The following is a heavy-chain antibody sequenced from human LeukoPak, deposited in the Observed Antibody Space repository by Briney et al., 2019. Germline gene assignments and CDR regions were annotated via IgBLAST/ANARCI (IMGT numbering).Heavy chain of an antibody. D-gene: IGHD3-10*01. J-gene: IGHJ4*02. V-gene: IGHV3-53*01. CDR3: ARLRGNTMVEY. Sequence: GGSLRLSCTASGFAVSNNYMSWVRQAPGKGLEWVSLIYNAVTYSDSVKGRFTISRDDSKNTLNLQMNSLRADDTAVYYCARLRGNTMVEYWGQGTLVTVSS. CDR2: IYNAVT. CDR1: GFAVSNNY.